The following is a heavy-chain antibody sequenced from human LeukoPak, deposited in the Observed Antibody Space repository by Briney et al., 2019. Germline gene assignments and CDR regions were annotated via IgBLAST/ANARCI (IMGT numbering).Heavy chain of an antibody. J-gene: IGHJ4*02. CDR2: IIPIFGTA. Sequence: SVKVSCKASGDTFSSYAISWVRQAPGQGLKWMGGIIPIFGTANYAQKFQGRVTITADESTSTAYMELSSLRSEDTAVYYCRTHSTVVTQPAFDSWGQGTLVTVSS. D-gene: IGHD4-23*01. CDR3: RTHSTVVTQPAFDS. V-gene: IGHV1-69*13. CDR1: GDTFSSYA.